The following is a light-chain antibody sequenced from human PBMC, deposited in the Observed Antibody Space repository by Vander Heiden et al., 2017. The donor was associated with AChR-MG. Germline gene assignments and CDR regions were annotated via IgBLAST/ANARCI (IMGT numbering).Light chain of an antibody. CDR3: SSYTSSSTYV. Sequence: QSALTQPASVSGSPGQSITISCTGTSSDVGGYNYVSWYQQHPGKAPKLRIYDCSNRPSGVSNRFSGSKSGNTDSLTISGLQAEDEADYYCSSYTSSSTYVFGTGTKVNVL. V-gene: IGLV2-14*03. CDR2: DCS. J-gene: IGLJ1*01. CDR1: SSDVGGYNY.